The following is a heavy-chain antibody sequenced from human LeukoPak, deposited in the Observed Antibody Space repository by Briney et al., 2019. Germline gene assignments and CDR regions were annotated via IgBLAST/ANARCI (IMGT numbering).Heavy chain of an antibody. V-gene: IGHV3-48*02. J-gene: IGHJ4*02. CDR2: LSSSSSSTI. CDR1: GFTFSSYS. D-gene: IGHD2-15*01. Sequence: GGSLRLSCAACGFTFSSYSMNWVRQAPGKGLEWVSYLSSSSSSTIYYADSVKGRFTISRDNAKNSLYLQMNSLRDEDTAVYYCARDPSRCSGGSCYSDPDYWGQGTLVTVSS. CDR3: ARDPSRCSGGSCYSDPDY.